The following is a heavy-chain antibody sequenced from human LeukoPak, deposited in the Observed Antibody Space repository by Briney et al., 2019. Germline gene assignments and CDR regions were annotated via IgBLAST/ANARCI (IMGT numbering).Heavy chain of an antibody. V-gene: IGHV3-30*04. CDR2: DAHDEKTI. J-gene: IGHJ4*02. Sequence: GGSLTLSCVASGFTFTGHSMHWARQAPGKGLEWVAVDAHDEKTIFYADSLKGRFNVSRDNSKNTVYLQMNSLRDEDTAVYYCAREKQSGGTPFDYWGQGSLVTVSS. CDR1: GFTFTGHS. D-gene: IGHD1-26*01. CDR3: AREKQSGGTPFDY.